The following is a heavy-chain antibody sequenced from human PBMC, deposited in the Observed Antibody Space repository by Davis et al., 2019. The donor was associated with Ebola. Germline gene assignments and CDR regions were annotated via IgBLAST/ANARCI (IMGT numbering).Heavy chain of an antibody. CDR1: GYTFTSYD. Sequence: ASVKVSCKASGYTFTSYDINWVRQATEQGLEWMGWMSPNSGNTGHAQKFQGRVTMTRDTSINTAYMELSSLRPEDTAVYYCARGDIVATMGSWFDPWGQGVSVTVSS. CDR3: ARGDIVATMGSWFDP. D-gene: IGHD5-12*01. J-gene: IGHJ5*02. V-gene: IGHV1-8*01. CDR2: MSPNSGNT.